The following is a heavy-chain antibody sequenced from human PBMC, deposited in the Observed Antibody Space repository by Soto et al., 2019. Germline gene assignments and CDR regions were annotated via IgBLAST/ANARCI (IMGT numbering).Heavy chain of an antibody. J-gene: IGHJ4*02. Sequence: QLHLQEPGPGLVKLSETLSLICTVSSYSISSSIYYCAWIRQPPVKGLEWIGSIYYTGSTYYTPSLKSRVNTSVDTSTNQSSLKLTSVTAADTAVYYCERHHLRNRGWFSYWGQGTLHTVYS. D-gene: IGHD3-10*01. CDR2: IYYTGST. CDR1: SYSISSSIYY. CDR3: ERHHLRNRGWFSY. V-gene: IGHV4-39*01.